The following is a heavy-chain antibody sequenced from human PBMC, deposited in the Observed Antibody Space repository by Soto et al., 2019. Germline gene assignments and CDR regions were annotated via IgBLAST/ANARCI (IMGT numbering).Heavy chain of an antibody. Sequence: EVQLVESGGGLVQPGGSLRLSCAASGFTFSTDDMHWVHQAPGKGLAWVAANSTTGDTHYPDSVKGRFTISRVNAKNSLYLQMYSLKAGDSAVYYCARGRTRSSCYDYWGQGTLVTVSP. CDR3: ARGRTRSSCYDY. CDR2: NSTTGDT. V-gene: IGHV3-13*01. J-gene: IGHJ4*02. CDR1: GFTFSTDD. D-gene: IGHD2-15*01.